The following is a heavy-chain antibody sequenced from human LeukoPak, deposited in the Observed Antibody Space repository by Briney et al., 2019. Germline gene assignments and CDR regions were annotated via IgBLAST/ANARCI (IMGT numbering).Heavy chain of an antibody. CDR2: IHYSGST. CDR3: ARQKYFDY. CDR1: GGSISSSSYY. J-gene: IGHJ4*02. Sequence: SSETLSLTCTVSGGSISSSSYYWSWIRQPPGKGLEWIGYIHYSGSTNYNPSLKSRVTMSLDTSKNQFSLKLSSVTAADTAVYYCARQKYFDYWGQGTLVTVSS. V-gene: IGHV4-61*05.